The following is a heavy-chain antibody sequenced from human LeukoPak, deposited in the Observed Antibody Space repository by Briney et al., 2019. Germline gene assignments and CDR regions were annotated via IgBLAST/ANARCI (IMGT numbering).Heavy chain of an antibody. J-gene: IGHJ3*02. V-gene: IGHV4-59*12. CDR2: IYYSGST. CDR1: GGSISSYY. Sequence: SETLSLTCTVSGGSISSYYWSWIRQPPGKGLEWIGYIYYSGSTNYNPSLKSRVTISVDRSKNQFSLKLSSVTAADTAVYYCARDVAIVVVPAPGDAFDIWGQGTMVTVSS. CDR3: ARDVAIVVVPAPGDAFDI. D-gene: IGHD2-2*01.